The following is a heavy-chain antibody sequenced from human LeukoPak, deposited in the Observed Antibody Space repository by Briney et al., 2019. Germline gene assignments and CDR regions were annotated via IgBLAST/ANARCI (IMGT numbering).Heavy chain of an antibody. CDR3: ARDPDILTGVAYDF. D-gene: IGHD3-9*01. J-gene: IGHJ3*01. CDR1: GFSFSSDW. Sequence: QTGGSLRLSCAASGFSFSSDWMNWARQAPGKGLEWVANINQDGSKKYYVDSVKGRFTISRDNAKNSLYLQMNSLRAEDTAVYYCARDPDILTGVAYDFWGQGTMVTVSS. CDR2: INQDGSKK. V-gene: IGHV3-7*05.